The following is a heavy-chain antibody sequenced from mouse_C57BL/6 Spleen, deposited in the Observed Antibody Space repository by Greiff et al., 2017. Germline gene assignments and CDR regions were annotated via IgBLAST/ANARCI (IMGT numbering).Heavy chain of an antibody. Sequence: QVQLQQSGAELMKPGASVKLSCKATGYTFTGYWIEWVKQRPGHGLEWIGEILPGSGSTNYNGKFKGKATFTADTSSNTAYMQLSSLTTEDSAIYYCARKVGQPGYYFDYWGQGTTLTVSS. CDR3: ARKVGQPGYYFDY. D-gene: IGHD1-1*02. V-gene: IGHV1-9*01. CDR2: ILPGSGST. CDR1: GYTFTGYW. J-gene: IGHJ2*01.